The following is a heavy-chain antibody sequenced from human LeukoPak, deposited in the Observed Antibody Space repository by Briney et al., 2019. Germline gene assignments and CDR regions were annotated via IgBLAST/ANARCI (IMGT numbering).Heavy chain of an antibody. J-gene: IGHJ5*02. CDR3: ARGRDYSNYVAGWFDP. D-gene: IGHD4-11*01. CDR1: GGSFSGYY. V-gene: IGHV4-34*01. Sequence: PSETLSLTCAVYGGSFSGYYWNWIRQPPGKGLEWIGEINHSGSTDYNPSLKSRVTISVDTSKNQFSLKLSSVTAADTAVYYCARGRDYSNYVAGWFDPWGQGTLVTVSS. CDR2: INHSGST.